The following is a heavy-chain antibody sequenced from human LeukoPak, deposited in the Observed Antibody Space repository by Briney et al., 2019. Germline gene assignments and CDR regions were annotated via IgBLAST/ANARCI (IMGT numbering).Heavy chain of an antibody. V-gene: IGHV4-39*07. J-gene: IGHJ5*02. CDR3: ARALEYYDFWPFDP. D-gene: IGHD3-3*01. Sequence: SETLSLTCTVSGGSISSSSYYWGWIRQPPGKGLEWIGSIYYSGSTYYNPSLKSRVTISVDTSKNQFSLKLSSVTAADTAVYYCARALEYYDFWPFDPWGQGTLVTVSS. CDR2: IYYSGST. CDR1: GGSISSSSYY.